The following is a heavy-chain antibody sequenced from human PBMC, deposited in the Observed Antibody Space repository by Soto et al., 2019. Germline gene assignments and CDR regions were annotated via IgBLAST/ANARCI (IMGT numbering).Heavy chain of an antibody. CDR1: GGSISSGGYF. CDR2: IYYSGST. D-gene: IGHD4-17*01. J-gene: IGHJ3*02. V-gene: IGHV4-31*03. Sequence: SETLSHTCTFSGGSISSGGYFWSWIRQHPGKGLEWIGYIYYSGSTYYNPSLKSRVTISVDTSKNQFSLKLSSVTAADTAVYYCARETDLTTVTGAFDIWGQGTMVTVS. CDR3: ARETDLTTVTGAFDI.